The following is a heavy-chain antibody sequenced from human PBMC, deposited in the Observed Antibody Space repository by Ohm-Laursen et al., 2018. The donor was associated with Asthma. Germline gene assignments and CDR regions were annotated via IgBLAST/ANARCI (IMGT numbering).Heavy chain of an antibody. Sequence: SLRLSCAASGFTVSSNYMRWVRQAPGKGLEWVSSISTASSFIYYADSVRGRFTTSRDNARNSVYLQMNSLRAEDTALYYCARIGPEWELPGREYSLHHWGEGPLVTVSS. V-gene: IGHV3-21*01. CDR2: ISTASSFI. J-gene: IGHJ1*01. CDR3: ARIGPEWELPGREYSLHH. D-gene: IGHD1-26*01. CDR1: GFTVSSNY.